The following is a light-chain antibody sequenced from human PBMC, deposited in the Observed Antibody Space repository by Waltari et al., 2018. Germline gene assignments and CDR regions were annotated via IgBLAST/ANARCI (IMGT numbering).Light chain of an antibody. J-gene: IGLJ1*01. CDR3: AAWDDSLSVSYV. Sequence: QSVLTQPPSASGTPGQTVTISCSGTTSNIGRNTVFCYQQLPGTAPKLLIYRSNQRHSGVPDRFSGSKSGTSASLAISGLRSEDEADYYCAAWDDSLSVSYVFGSGTKVTV. V-gene: IGLV1-47*01. CDR1: TSNIGRNT. CDR2: RSN.